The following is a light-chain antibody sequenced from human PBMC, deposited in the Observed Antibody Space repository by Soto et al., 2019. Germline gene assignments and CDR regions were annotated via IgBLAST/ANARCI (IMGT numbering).Light chain of an antibody. CDR3: CSYAGGNTLI. CDR1: NGDVGSYDL. V-gene: IGLV2-23*02. CDR2: EVN. J-gene: IGLJ2*01. Sequence: QSALTQPASVSGSPGQSITISCTGTNGDVGSYDLVSWYQQYPGKAPKLIIYEVNKRPSGVSNRFSGAKSGNTASLTISGLKTEDDADYDCCSYAGGNTLIFGGGTKLTVL.